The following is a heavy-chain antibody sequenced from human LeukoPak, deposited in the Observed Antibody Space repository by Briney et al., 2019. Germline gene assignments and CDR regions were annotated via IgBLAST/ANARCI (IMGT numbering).Heavy chain of an antibody. J-gene: IGHJ4*02. CDR1: GFTFSSYA. Sequence: PEGSLRLSCAASGFTFSSYAMSWVRQAPGKGLEWVSAISGSGGSTYYADSVKGRFTISRDNSKNTLYLQMNSLRAEDTAVYYCAKSGPYYDYVWGSYRHDYWGQGTLVTVSS. V-gene: IGHV3-23*01. CDR2: ISGSGGST. CDR3: AKSGPYYDYVWGSYRHDY. D-gene: IGHD3-16*02.